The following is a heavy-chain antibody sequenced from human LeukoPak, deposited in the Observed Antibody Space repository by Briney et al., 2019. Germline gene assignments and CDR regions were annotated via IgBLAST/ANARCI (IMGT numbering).Heavy chain of an antibody. Sequence: SETLSLTCAVYGGSFNGYYWTWIRQRPGQDPQWIGEINHSGSTNYNPSLKSRVTISVDTSKNQFSLKLSSVTAADTAVYYCARDRRSTSLRGIDPWGQGTLVTVSS. J-gene: IGHJ5*02. CDR1: GGSFNGYY. V-gene: IGHV4-34*01. CDR3: ARDRRSTSLRGIDP. D-gene: IGHD2-2*01. CDR2: INHSGST.